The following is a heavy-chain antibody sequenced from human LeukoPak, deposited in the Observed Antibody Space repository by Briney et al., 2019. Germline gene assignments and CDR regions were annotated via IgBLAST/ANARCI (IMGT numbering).Heavy chain of an antibody. CDR3: GRVVGGGYYDSSGFFKWGVFDI. V-gene: IGHV1-69*13. J-gene: IGHJ3*02. D-gene: IGHD3-22*01. CDR1: GGTFSSYA. CDR2: IIPIFGTA. Sequence: SVKVSCKASGGTFSSYAISWVRQAPGQGLEWMGGIIPIFGTANYAQKFQGRVTITADESTSTAYMELSSLRSEDTAVYYCGRVVGGGYYDSSGFFKWGVFDIGGQGKMVTVFS.